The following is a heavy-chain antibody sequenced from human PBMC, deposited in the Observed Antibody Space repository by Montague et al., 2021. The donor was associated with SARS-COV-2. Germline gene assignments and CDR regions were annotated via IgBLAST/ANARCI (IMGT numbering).Heavy chain of an antibody. CDR3: ARLRGDYGGTYDTFDI. CDR2: IYYSGST. V-gene: IGHV4-39*01. J-gene: IGHJ3*02. CDR1: GGSISSRSYD. Sequence: ETLSLTCTVSGGSISSRSYDWGWIREPPGKGLEWIGSIYYSGSTYYNPSLTSRVTISVDTSKNQFSLKLSSVTAADTAVYYCARLRGDYGGTYDTFDIWGQGTMVTVSS. D-gene: IGHD4-23*01.